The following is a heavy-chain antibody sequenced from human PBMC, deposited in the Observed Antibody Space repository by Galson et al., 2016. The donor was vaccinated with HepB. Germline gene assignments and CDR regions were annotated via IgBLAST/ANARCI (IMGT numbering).Heavy chain of an antibody. CDR2: IKPDGSEK. Sequence: SLRLSCAASGFTFSTYWMSWVRQAPGKGLEWVANIKPDGSEKYYVDSVKGRFTISRDTAKSSLYLQMNSLRAEDTAVYYCARRQMYTMCAFDYWGQGTLVTVAS. CDR3: ARRQMYTMCAFDY. D-gene: IGHD5-24*01. J-gene: IGHJ4*02. V-gene: IGHV3-7*01. CDR1: GFTFSTYW.